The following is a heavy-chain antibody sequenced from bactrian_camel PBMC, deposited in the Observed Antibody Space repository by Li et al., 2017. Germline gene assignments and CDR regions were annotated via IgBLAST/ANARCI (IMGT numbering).Heavy chain of an antibody. Sequence: QVQLVESGGGSVQAGGSLTLSCAVSGDIYGAYCMAWFRQAPGQGRERVAVVDSEGAAAYADSAKGRFTISKDNAKNTLYLQMDSLKPEDTSVYYCVADSWRCERFDDYKNWGQGTQVTVS. D-gene: IGHD2*01. CDR3: VADSWRCERFDDYKN. J-gene: IGHJ4*01. V-gene: IGHV3S6*01. CDR2: VDSEGAA. CDR1: GDIYGAYC.